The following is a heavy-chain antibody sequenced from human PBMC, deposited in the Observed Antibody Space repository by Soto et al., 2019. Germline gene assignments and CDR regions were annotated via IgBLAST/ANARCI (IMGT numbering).Heavy chain of an antibody. CDR2: INPNGGVT. CDR3: ARESGGATATLDYYYFYMDV. Sequence: QVQLVQSGAEVRKPGASVTVSCRSSGDSFNDYYIHWVRQAPGQGLEWMGWINPNGGVTKYAQKFHGCVSMSRDTSIRTVYMQRSRLRSDDSAVYYCARESGGATATLDYYYFYMDVWGTGTTVTVSS. J-gene: IGHJ6*03. D-gene: IGHD5-12*01. V-gene: IGHV1-2*04. CDR1: GDSFNDYY.